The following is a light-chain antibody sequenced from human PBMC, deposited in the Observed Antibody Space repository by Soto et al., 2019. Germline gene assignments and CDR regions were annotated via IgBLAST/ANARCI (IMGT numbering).Light chain of an antibody. CDR2: GAS. CDR3: QQYGSSPQGT. J-gene: IGKJ1*01. V-gene: IGKV3-20*01. CDR1: QSVSSSY. Sequence: EIVLTQSPGTLSLSPGERATLSCRASQSVSSSYLAWYQQKPGQAPRLLIYGASSRATGIPDRFSGSGSGTDFTLNISRLEPEDFEVYYCQQYGSSPQGTFGQGTKVEIK.